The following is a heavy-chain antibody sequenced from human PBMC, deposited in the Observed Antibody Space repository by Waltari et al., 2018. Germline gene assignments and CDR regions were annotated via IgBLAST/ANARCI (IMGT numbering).Heavy chain of an antibody. J-gene: IGHJ3*02. V-gene: IGHV4-59*08. CDR1: GGSISSYY. CDR2: IYYSGST. Sequence: QVQLQESGPGLVKPSETLSLTCTVSGGSISSYYWSWIRQPPGKGLEWIGYIYYSGSTNYNPSLKSRVTISVDTSKNQFSLKLSSVTAADTAVYYCATSGRGAFDIWGQGTMVTVSS. CDR3: ATSGRGAFDI. D-gene: IGHD3-10*01.